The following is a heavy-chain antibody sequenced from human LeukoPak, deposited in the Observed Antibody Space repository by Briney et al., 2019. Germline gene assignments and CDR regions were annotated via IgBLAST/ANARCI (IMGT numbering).Heavy chain of an antibody. CDR1: GYTFFSYG. V-gene: IGHV1-18*01. Sequence: ASVKVSCKSSGYTFFSYGISWVRQAPGQGLEWMGWISGYSGNTTYAQKFQGRVTMTTDTSTSTAYMELRSLRADATAVYYCARPRGYNYVYESDYWGQGTLVTVSS. D-gene: IGHD5-18*01. CDR2: ISGYSGNT. J-gene: IGHJ4*02. CDR3: ARPRGYNYVYESDY.